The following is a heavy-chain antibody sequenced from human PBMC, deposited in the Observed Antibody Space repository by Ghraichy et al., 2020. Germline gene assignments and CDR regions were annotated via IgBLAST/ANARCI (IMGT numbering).Heavy chain of an antibody. V-gene: IGHV4-34*01. CDR1: GGSFSGYY. CDR3: ASRTRPIRGYSITDY. D-gene: IGHD6-13*01. CDR2: INHSGST. Sequence: SETLSLTCAVYGGSFSGYYWSWIRQPPGKGLEWIGEINHSGSTNYNPSLKSRVTISVDTSKNQFSLKLSSVAAADTAVYYCASRTRPIRGYSITDYWGQGTLVTVSS. J-gene: IGHJ4*02.